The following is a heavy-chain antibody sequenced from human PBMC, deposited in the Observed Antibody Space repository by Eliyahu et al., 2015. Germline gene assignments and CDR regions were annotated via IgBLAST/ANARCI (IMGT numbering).Heavy chain of an antibody. CDR1: GGSFSGYY. Sequence: QVQLQQWGAGLLKPSETLSLTXAVYGGSFSGYYWSWIRQPPGKGLEGIGEINHSGSTNYNPSLKSRVTISVDTSKNQFSLKLSSVTAADTAVYYCARGYNKWQQLPIDYWGQGTLVTVSS. CDR2: INHSGST. V-gene: IGHV4-34*01. CDR3: ARGYNKWQQLPIDY. J-gene: IGHJ4*02. D-gene: IGHD6-13*01.